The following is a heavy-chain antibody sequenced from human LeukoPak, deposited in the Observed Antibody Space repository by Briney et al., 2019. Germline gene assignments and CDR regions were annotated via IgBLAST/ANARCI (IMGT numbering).Heavy chain of an antibody. CDR1: GYTLSNHA. CDR2: IIPIFGTA. Sequence: SVKVSCKGSGYTLSNHAFSWVRQAPGQGLEWMGGIIPIFGTANYAQKFQGRVTVTADESTSTAYMELSSLRSEDTAVYYCAREVVRCSSTSCYSENFDYWGQGTLVTVSS. V-gene: IGHV1-69*13. D-gene: IGHD2-2*02. CDR3: AREVVRCSSTSCYSENFDY. J-gene: IGHJ4*02.